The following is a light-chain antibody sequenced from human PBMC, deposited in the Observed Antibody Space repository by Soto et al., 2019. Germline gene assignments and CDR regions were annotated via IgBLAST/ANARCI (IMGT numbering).Light chain of an antibody. CDR3: QQYGGSPPIT. Sequence: EIVLRPSPGTLSLSPGERATLSCRASQSVSSNYLAWYQQKPGQAPRLLIYDASSRAPGIPDRFSGSGSGTDFTLTISSLEPTDFAVYYCQQYGGSPPITFGQGTRLEI. CDR2: DAS. CDR1: QSVSSNY. J-gene: IGKJ5*01. V-gene: IGKV3-20*01.